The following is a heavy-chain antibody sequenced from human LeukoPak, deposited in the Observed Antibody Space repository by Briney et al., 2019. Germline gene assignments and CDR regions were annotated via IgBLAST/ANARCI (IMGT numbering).Heavy chain of an antibody. Sequence: ASVKVSCKASGYTFTTYAMHWVRQAPGQRLEWMGWINAGNGNTKYSQKFQGRVTITRDTSASKAYMELSSLRSEDTAIYYCARFTMTRGWFDPWGQGTLVTVSS. V-gene: IGHV1-3*01. D-gene: IGHD3-22*01. CDR2: INAGNGNT. CDR3: ARFTMTRGWFDP. J-gene: IGHJ5*02. CDR1: GYTFTTYA.